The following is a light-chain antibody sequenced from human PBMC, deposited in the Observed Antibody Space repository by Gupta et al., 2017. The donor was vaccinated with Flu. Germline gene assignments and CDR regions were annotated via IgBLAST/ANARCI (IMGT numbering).Light chain of an antibody. CDR3: NSRDSSDNHQAV. CDR2: AKN. Sequence: SSELTQDPAVSVALGPTVRITCQGDSLRSSYASWYQQKPGQAPVLVIYAKNNRPSGIPDRFSGSSSGNTASVTITGAQAEDEADYYCNSRDSSDNHQAVFGGGTKLTVL. J-gene: IGLJ2*01. CDR1: SLRSSY. V-gene: IGLV3-19*01.